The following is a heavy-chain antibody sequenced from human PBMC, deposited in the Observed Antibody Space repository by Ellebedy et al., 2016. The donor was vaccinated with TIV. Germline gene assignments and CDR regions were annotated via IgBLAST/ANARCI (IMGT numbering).Heavy chain of an antibody. CDR2: IKQEGDEI. J-gene: IGHJ5*02. Sequence: GESLKISCAASGFHFRSYWMTWVRHAPGKGLEWVAKIKQEGDEIYYVESVKGRFTISRDNAKNSLFLQMNSLRVEDTAVHYCARRASYGDYAVQVNPWFDPWGQGTLVTVSS. V-gene: IGHV3-7*01. CDR1: GFHFRSYW. D-gene: IGHD4-17*01. CDR3: ARRASYGDYAVQVNPWFDP.